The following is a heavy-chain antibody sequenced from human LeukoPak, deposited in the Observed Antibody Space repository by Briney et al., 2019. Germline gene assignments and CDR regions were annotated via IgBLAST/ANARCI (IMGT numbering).Heavy chain of an antibody. D-gene: IGHD3-10*01. Sequence: GESLKISCKGSGYSFTSYWIGWVRQMPGKGLEWMGIIYPGDPDTRYSPSFQGQVTISADKSISTAYLQWSSLKASDTAMYYCARQFDYYGSGSYYNPGHFDYWGQGTLVTVSS. CDR2: IYPGDPDT. CDR3: ARQFDYYGSGSYYNPGHFDY. CDR1: GYSFTSYW. V-gene: IGHV5-51*01. J-gene: IGHJ4*02.